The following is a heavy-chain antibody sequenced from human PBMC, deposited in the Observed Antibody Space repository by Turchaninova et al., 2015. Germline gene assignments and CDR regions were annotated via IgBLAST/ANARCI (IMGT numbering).Heavy chain of an antibody. J-gene: IGHJ3*01. CDR3: ARSVPARPVLGAIAV. Sequence: QITLKESGPTLVKPTQTLTLNCTFSGFSLSTTGVGVGWLRQPPGKALECLSLIYWDDNKSYSPSLKNRLTITKETSKNQVGLIMTNMDSVDTATYVCARSVPARPVLGAIAVWGQGTMVTVSS. CDR1: GFSLSTTGVG. V-gene: IGHV2-5*02. CDR2: IYWDDNK. D-gene: IGHD6-6*01.